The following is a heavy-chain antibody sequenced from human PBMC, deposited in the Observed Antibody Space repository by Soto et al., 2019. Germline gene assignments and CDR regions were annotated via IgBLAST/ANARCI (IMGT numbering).Heavy chain of an antibody. CDR2: IWYDGSNK. J-gene: IGHJ4*02. CDR1: GFTFSSYG. CDR3: AKTESFNGYYNAFDY. Sequence: GSLRLSCAASGFTFSSYGMHWVRQAPGKGLEWVAVIWYDGSNKYYADSVKGRFTISRDNSKNTLHLQMNSLRAEDTAVYYCAKTESFNGYYNAFDYWGRGTQVTVSS. D-gene: IGHD3-9*01. V-gene: IGHV3-33*06.